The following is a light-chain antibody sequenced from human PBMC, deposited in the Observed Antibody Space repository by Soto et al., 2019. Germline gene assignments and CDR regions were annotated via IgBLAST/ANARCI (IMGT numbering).Light chain of an antibody. J-gene: IGLJ1*01. CDR2: AVT. Sequence: QSVLTQPRSVSGSPGQSVTISCTGTSSHVGGYNYVSWYQQYPGKAPKVMIYAVTKRPSGVPDRISGSKSGNTASLTISGLQAEDEADYYCCSYAGSYTHYVFGTGTKVTVL. V-gene: IGLV2-11*01. CDR3: CSYAGSYTHYV. CDR1: SSHVGGYNY.